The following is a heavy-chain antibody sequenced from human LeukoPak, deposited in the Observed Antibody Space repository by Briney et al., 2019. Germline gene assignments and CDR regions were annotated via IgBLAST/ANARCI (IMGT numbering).Heavy chain of an antibody. CDR3: AKGVEDSGIYYYYYMDV. J-gene: IGHJ6*03. Sequence: PGGSLRLSCAASGFTFSSYAMSWVRQAPGKGLEWVSAISGSGGSTYYAGSVKGRFTISRDNSKNTLYLQMNGLRAEDTAVYYCAKGVEDSGIYYYYYMDVWGKGTTVTVSS. V-gene: IGHV3-23*01. CDR1: GFTFSSYA. CDR2: ISGSGGST. D-gene: IGHD2-15*01.